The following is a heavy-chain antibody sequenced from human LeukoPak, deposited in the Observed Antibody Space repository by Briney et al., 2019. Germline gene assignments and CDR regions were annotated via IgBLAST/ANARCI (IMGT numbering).Heavy chain of an antibody. CDR2: INPNSGGT. Sequence: GASVKVSCKASGYTFTGYYMHWVRQAPGQGLEWMGWINPNSGGTNYAQKFQGRVTMTRDTSISTAYMELSRLRSDDTAVYYCARDTSYQLLGDYMDVWGKGTTVTVSS. CDR1: GYTFTGYY. D-gene: IGHD2-2*01. CDR3: ARDTSYQLLGDYMDV. J-gene: IGHJ6*03. V-gene: IGHV1-2*02.